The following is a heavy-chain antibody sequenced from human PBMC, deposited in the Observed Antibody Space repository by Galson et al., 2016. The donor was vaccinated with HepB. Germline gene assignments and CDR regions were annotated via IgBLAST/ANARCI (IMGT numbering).Heavy chain of an antibody. Sequence: SLRLSCAASGFFFSSYSMNWVRQAPGKGLEWVSYISSRSSNIYYADSVKGRFTISRDNAKNSLFLQMNSLRDEDTAVYYCARDTALWSYSGGPDAFDIWGQGTMVTVSS. CDR1: GFFFSSYS. D-gene: IGHD1-26*01. CDR3: ARDTALWSYSGGPDAFDI. CDR2: ISSRSSNI. J-gene: IGHJ3*02. V-gene: IGHV3-48*02.